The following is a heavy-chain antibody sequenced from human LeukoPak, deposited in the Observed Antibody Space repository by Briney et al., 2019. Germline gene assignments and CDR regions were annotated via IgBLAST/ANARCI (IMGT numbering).Heavy chain of an antibody. CDR1: GGSISSGGYY. D-gene: IGHD6-19*01. CDR2: IYYSGST. Sequence: PSQTLSLTCTVSGGSISSGGYYWSWIRQHPGKGLEWVGYIYYSGSTYYNPSLKSRVTISVDTSKNQFSLKLSSVTAADTAVYYCARGYNSGWYCDYWGQGTLVTVSS. J-gene: IGHJ4*02. V-gene: IGHV4-31*03. CDR3: ARGYNSGWYCDY.